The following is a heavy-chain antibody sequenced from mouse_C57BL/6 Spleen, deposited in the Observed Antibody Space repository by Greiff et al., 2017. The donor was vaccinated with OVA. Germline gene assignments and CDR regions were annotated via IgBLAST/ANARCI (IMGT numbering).Heavy chain of an antibody. J-gene: IGHJ4*01. D-gene: IGHD1-1*01. V-gene: IGHV1-82*01. CDR2: IYPGDGDT. Sequence: VQLQESGPELVKPGASVSISCTASGYAFSSSWMNWVKQRPGKGLEWIGRIYPGDGDTNYNGKFKGKATLTADKSSSTAYMQLSSLTSEDSAVYFCASHYGSSGYYAMDYWGQGTSVTVSS. CDR3: ASHYGSSGYYAMDY. CDR1: GYAFSSSW.